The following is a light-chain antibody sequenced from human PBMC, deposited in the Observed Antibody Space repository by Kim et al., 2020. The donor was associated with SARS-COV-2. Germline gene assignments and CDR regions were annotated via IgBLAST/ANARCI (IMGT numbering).Light chain of an antibody. Sequence: ASAGDRVTISCRASQGISNYLAWYQQNPGKAPKLLVYGASTLQSGVPSRFSGSGSGTEFTLTISSLQPEDFATYSCQQYDVYPRTFGQGTKVDIK. CDR2: GAS. CDR3: QQYDVYPRT. J-gene: IGKJ1*01. CDR1: QGISNY. V-gene: IGKV1-9*01.